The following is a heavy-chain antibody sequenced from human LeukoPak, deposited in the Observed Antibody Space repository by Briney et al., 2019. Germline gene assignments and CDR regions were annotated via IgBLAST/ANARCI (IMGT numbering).Heavy chain of an antibody. CDR2: INPNSGGT. CDR1: GYTFTGYY. D-gene: IGHD3-10*01. V-gene: IGHV1-2*04. J-gene: IGHJ4*02. CDR3: ARALSGSYYKGPGY. Sequence: ASVKVSCKASGYTFTGYYMHWVRQAPGQGLEWMGWINPNSGGTNYAQKFQGWVTMTRDTSISTAYMELSRLRSDDTAAYYCARALSGSYYKGPGYWGQGTLVTVSS.